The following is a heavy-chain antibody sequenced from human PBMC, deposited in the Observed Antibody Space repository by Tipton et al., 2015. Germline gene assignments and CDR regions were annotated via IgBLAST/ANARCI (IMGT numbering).Heavy chain of an antibody. CDR3: TRRTGGY. D-gene: IGHD3-10*01. CDR2: ISYDGSKK. J-gene: IGHJ4*02. Sequence: SLRLSCTASGFSFNNYGMHWVRQAPGKGLEWVAVISYDGSKKYYADSVQGRFTMSRDNSKNTLHLQMNSLKTEDTAVYYCTRRTGGYWGQGTLVTVSS. V-gene: IGHV3-30*03. CDR1: GFSFNNYG.